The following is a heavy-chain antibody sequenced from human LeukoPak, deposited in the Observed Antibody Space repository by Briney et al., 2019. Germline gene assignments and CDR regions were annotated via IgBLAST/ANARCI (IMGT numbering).Heavy chain of an antibody. J-gene: IGHJ4*02. CDR1: GFTFSSYS. CDR3: AKGSLGAATYFDY. Sequence: GGSLRLSCAASGFTFSSYSMNWVRQAPGKGLEWVSYISSSSSTIYYADSVKGRFTISRDNSKNTLYLQMNSLRAEDTAVYYCAKGSLGAATYFDYWGQGTLVTVSS. CDR2: ISSSSSTI. D-gene: IGHD2-15*01. V-gene: IGHV3-48*01.